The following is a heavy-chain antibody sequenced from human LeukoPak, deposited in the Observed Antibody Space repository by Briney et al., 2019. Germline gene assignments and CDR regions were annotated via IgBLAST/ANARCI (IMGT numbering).Heavy chain of an antibody. CDR3: ARERAIRPYYDILIGYVDY. CDR2: INPNSGGT. V-gene: IGHV1-2*06. CDR1: GYTFTGYY. D-gene: IGHD3-9*01. Sequence: ASVKVSCKASGYTFTGYYMHWVRQAPGQGLEWMGRINPNSGGTNYAQKFQGRVTMTRDTSISTAYMEMSRLRSDDTAVYYCARERAIRPYYDILIGYVDYWGQGTLVTVSS. J-gene: IGHJ4*02.